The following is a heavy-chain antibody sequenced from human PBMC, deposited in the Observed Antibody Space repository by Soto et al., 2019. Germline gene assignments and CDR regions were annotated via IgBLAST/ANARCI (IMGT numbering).Heavy chain of an antibody. CDR1: GYTFTSYG. CDR3: ARVSPSSRAAEP. V-gene: IGHV1-18*01. J-gene: IGHJ4*02. CDR2: ISAYNGNT. D-gene: IGHD6-13*01. Sequence: QVQLVQSGAEVKKPGASVRVSCKTSGYTFTSYGISWVRQAPGQGLEWMGWISAYNGNTNYAQSLQGRATMPRDTSTTTAYMELRSLKSADTAVYYCARVSPSSRAAEPWGQGTLVTVS.